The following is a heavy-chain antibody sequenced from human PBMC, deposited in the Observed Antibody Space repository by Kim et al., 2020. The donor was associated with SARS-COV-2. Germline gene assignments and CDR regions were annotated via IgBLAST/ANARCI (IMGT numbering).Heavy chain of an antibody. J-gene: IGHJ3*02. V-gene: IGHV3-33*06. CDR2: IWYDGSNK. CDR1: GFTFSSYG. D-gene: IGHD6-25*01. CDR3: AKLAALDDAFDI. Sequence: GGSLRLSCAASGFTFSSYGMHWVRQAPGKGLEWVAVIWYDGSNKYYADSVKGRFTISRDNSKNTLYLQMNSLRAEDTAVYYCAKLAALDDAFDIWGQGTMVTVSS.